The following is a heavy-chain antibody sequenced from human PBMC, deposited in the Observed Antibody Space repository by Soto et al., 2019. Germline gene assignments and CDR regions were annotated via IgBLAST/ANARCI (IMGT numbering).Heavy chain of an antibody. CDR3: ARGGFLSYGSGELYGMDV. J-gene: IGHJ6*02. D-gene: IGHD3-10*01. CDR1: GYTFTSYY. Sequence: ASVKVSCKASGYTFTSYYMHWGRQAPGQGREWMGIINPSGGSTSYAQKFQGRVTMTRDTSTSTAYMELSSLSSEDTAASYCARGGFLSYGSGELYGMDVWGQGTTVTVSS. CDR2: INPSGGST. V-gene: IGHV1-46*01.